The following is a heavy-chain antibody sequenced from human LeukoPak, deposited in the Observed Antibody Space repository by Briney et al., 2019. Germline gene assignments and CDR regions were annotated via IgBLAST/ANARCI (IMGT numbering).Heavy chain of an antibody. CDR2: ISAYNGNT. J-gene: IGHJ5*02. V-gene: IGHV1-18*04. CDR1: GYTFTSYG. D-gene: IGHD3-10*01. Sequence: ASVKVSCRASGYTFTSYGISWVRQAPGQGLEWMGWISAYNGNTNYAQKLQGRVTMTTDTSTSTAYMELRSLRSDDTAVYYCARVGGSGSHNWFAPWGQGTLVTVSS. CDR3: ARVGGSGSHNWFAP.